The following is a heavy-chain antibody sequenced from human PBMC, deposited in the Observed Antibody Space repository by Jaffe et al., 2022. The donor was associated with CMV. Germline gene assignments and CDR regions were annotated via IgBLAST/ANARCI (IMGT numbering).Heavy chain of an antibody. J-gene: IGHJ3*02. D-gene: IGHD5-18*01. V-gene: IGHV3-74*01. CDR3: ASWGDTAMVTDAFDI. CDR2: INSDGSST. Sequence: EVQLVESGGGLVQPGGSLRLSCAASGFTFSSYWMHWVRQAPGKGLVWVSRINSDGSSTSYADSVKGRFTISRDNAKNTLYLQMNSLRAEDTAVYYCASWGDTAMVTDAFDIWGQGTMVTVSS. CDR1: GFTFSSYW.